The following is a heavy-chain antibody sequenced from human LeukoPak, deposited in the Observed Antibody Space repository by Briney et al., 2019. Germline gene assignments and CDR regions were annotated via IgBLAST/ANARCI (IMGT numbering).Heavy chain of an antibody. Sequence: PGGSLRLSCAASGFTFDDYAMHWVRQAPGKGLEWVSLISGDGGSTYYADSVKGRFTISRDNSKNSLYLQMNSLRTEDTALYYCAKDPRVAITMVRGEDPDPGITQGVYYGMDVWGQGTTVTVSS. J-gene: IGHJ6*02. V-gene: IGHV3-43*02. CDR3: AKDPRVAITMVRGEDPDPGITQGVYYGMDV. CDR2: ISGDGGST. CDR1: GFTFDDYA. D-gene: IGHD3-10*01.